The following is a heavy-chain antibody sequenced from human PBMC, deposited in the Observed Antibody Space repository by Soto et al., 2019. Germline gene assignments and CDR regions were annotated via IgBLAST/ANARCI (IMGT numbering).Heavy chain of an antibody. V-gene: IGHV4-39*01. CDR1: GGSISSSSYY. J-gene: IGHJ4*02. CDR2: IYYSGST. Sequence: PLETLSLTCTVSGGSISSSSYYWGWIRQPPGKGLEWIGSIYYSGSTYYNPSLKSRVTISVDTSKNQFSLKLSSVTAADTAVYYCASSFTVPAAIGYWGQGTLVTVSS. CDR3: ASSFTVPAAIGY. D-gene: IGHD2-2*02.